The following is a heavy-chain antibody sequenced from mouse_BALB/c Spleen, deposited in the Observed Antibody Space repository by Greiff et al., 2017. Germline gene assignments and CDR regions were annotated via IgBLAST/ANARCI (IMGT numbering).Heavy chain of an antibody. J-gene: IGHJ2*01. CDR1: GYSITSDYA. V-gene: IGHV3-2*02. CDR3: ARRGLLRYYFDY. Sequence: EVKLQESGPGLVKPSQSLSLTCTVTGYSITSDYAWNWIRQFPGNKLEWMGYISYSGSTSYNPSLKSRISITRDTSKNQFFLQLNSVTTEDTATYYCARRGLLRYYFDYWGQGTTLTVSS. D-gene: IGHD1-1*01. CDR2: ISYSGST.